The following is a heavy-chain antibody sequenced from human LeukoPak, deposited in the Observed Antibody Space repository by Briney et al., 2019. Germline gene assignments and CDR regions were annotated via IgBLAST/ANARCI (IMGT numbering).Heavy chain of an antibody. CDR3: TRDRPTGASRVFVVQ. CDR2: MSSGSRYI. D-gene: IGHD3-3*01. J-gene: IGHJ4*02. V-gene: IGHV3-21*01. CDR1: GFTFSRYD. Sequence: PGGSLRLSCAVSGFTFSRYDMTCARQAPGKGLEWVSSMSSGSRYIYYADSVRGRFTISRDNAKNSLYLLMHSLRAEDTPVYYCTRDRPTGASRVFVVQWGQGTLVTVSS.